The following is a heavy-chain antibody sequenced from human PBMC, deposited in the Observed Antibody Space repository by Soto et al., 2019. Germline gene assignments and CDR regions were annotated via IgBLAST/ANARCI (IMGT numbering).Heavy chain of an antibody. V-gene: IGHV4-30-4*01. Sequence: QVQLQESGPGLVKPSQTLSLTCIVSGGSINSADYYWSWIRQPPGKGLEWIGYIYYSGSTDYNPSLKSRVTIPVDTSENQFSLKLSSVPAADPAVYYCARAWYYPDGRGGNWFDPWGQGTLVTVSS. CDR3: ARAWYYPDGRGGNWFDP. CDR2: IYYSGST. J-gene: IGHJ5*02. D-gene: IGHD3-10*01. CDR1: GGSINSADYY.